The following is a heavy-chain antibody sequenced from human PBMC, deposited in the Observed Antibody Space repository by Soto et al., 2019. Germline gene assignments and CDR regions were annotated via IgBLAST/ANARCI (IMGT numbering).Heavy chain of an antibody. CDR2: ISSSSSTI. D-gene: IGHD3-3*01. J-gene: IGHJ2*01. CDR1: GFTFSSYS. V-gene: IGHV3-48*01. CDR3: ARADFPDYDFWSGTSIPDWYFDL. Sequence: EVQLVESGGGLVQPGGSLRLSCAASGFTFSSYSMNWVRQAPGKGLEWVSYISSSSSTIYYADSVKGRFTISRDNAKNSLYLQMNSLRAEDTAVYYCARADFPDYDFWSGTSIPDWYFDLWGRGTLVTVSS.